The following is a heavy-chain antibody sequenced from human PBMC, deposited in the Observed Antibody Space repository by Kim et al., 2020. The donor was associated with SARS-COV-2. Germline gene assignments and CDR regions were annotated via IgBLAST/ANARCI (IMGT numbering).Heavy chain of an antibody. CDR2: INHSGST. J-gene: IGHJ5*02. Sequence: SETLSLTCAVFGGSFSDYYWSWLRQSPGKGLEWIGEINHSGSTNYNPSLKSRVTVSVDASNNHSSLKLTSVTAADTAVYYCARRGSCSGGGCYTGRWFDPWGQGTLVTVSS. D-gene: IGHD2-15*01. V-gene: IGHV4-34*01. CDR1: GGSFSDYY. CDR3: ARRGSCSGGGCYTGRWFDP.